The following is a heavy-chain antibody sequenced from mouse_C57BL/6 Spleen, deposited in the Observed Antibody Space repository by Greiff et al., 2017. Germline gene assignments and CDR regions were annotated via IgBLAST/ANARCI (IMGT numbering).Heavy chain of an antibody. V-gene: IGHV3-6*01. CDR3: ARAPFYDYLPYYYAMDY. CDR1: GYSITSGYY. J-gene: IGHJ4*01. Sequence: EVQLQQSGPGLVKPSQSLSLTCSVTGYSITSGYYWNWIRQFPGNKLEWMGYISYDGSNNYNPSLKNRISITRDTSKNQFFLKLNSVTTEDTATYYCARAPFYDYLPYYYAMDYWGQGTSVTVSS. D-gene: IGHD2-4*01. CDR2: ISYDGSN.